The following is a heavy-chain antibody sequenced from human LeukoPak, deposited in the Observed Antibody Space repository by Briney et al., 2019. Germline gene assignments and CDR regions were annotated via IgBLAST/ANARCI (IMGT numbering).Heavy chain of an antibody. D-gene: IGHD3-10*01. CDR1: GGSISSSNYY. J-gene: IGHJ6*03. CDR3: ARQISDYYYYYLDV. CDR2: IYYSGTT. Sequence: SETLSLTCTVSGGSISSSNYYWGWIRQPPGKGLEWIGTIYYSGTTYYNPSLESRVTISEDTSKNQFSLTLRSVTAADTAVYYCARQISDYYYYYLDVWGKGTTVTVSS. V-gene: IGHV4-39*01.